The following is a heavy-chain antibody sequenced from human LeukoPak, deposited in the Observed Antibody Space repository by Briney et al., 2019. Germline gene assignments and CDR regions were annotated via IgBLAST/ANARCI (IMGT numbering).Heavy chain of an antibody. D-gene: IGHD2-15*01. CDR3: ARPHCSGGSCFDY. V-gene: IGHV4-39*01. CDR2: IYYSGST. J-gene: IGHJ4*02. Sequence: KPSETLSLTCTVSGGSISSSSYYWGWIRQPPGKGLEWIGSIYYSGSTYYNPSLKSRVTISVDTSKNQFSLKLSSVTAADTAVYYCARPHCSGGSCFDYWGQGTLVTVSS. CDR1: GGSISSSSYY.